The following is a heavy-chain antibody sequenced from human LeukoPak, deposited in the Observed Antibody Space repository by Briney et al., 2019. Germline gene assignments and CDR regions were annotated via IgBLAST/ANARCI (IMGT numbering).Heavy chain of an antibody. D-gene: IGHD1-14*01. CDR3: ARDGGPRSYYYYYGMDV. CDR1: GFTFSSYS. V-gene: IGHV3-21*01. CDR2: ISSSSSYI. J-gene: IGHJ6*02. Sequence: GGSLRLSCAASGFTFSSYSMNWVRQAPGKGLEWVSSISSSSSYICYADSVKGRFTISRDNAKNSLYLQMNSLRAEDTAVYYCARDGGPRSYYYYYGMDVWGQGTTVTVSS.